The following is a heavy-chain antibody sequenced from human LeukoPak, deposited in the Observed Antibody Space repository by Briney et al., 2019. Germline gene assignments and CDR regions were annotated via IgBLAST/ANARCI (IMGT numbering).Heavy chain of an antibody. D-gene: IGHD5-12*01. Sequence: PSETLSLTCAVYGGSFSGFYWIWIRQTSGKGLEWIGEINHSGSTNYNPSLKSRVTMSVDTSKNQFSLNLRSMTAADAGMYHCAREDIAGRVTTILPYWGQGTPVTVSS. CDR2: INHSGST. J-gene: IGHJ4*02. CDR3: AREDIAGRVTTILPY. CDR1: GGSFSGFY. V-gene: IGHV4-34*01.